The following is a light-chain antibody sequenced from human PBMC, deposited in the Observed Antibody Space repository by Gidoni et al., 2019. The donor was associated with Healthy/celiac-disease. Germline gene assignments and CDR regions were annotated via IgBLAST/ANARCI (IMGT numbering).Light chain of an antibody. CDR3: QQYGSSPRDT. CDR1: QSVSSSY. V-gene: IGKV3-20*01. CDR2: CAS. Sequence: EMLLTQSPGTLSLSPGERATLSCRASQSVSSSYLAWYQQKPGQAPRLLIYCASSRATGIPDRFSGSGSWTDFTLTISRLEPEDFAVYYCQQYGSSPRDTFGGGTKVEIK. J-gene: IGKJ4*01.